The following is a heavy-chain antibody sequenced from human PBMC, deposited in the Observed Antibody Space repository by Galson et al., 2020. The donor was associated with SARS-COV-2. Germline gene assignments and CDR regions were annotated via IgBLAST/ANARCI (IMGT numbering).Heavy chain of an antibody. J-gene: IGHJ3*01. V-gene: IGHV3-64D*06. Sequence: GGSLRLSCAASGFTFSSYAMHWVRQAPGKGLEHIAAISDDGDNTYYADSVKGRFTVSRDNSKNTLYLQVSSLGPEDTAVYFCVKDRRTGSWYTSFDLWGQGTMVTVSS. D-gene: IGHD6-13*01. CDR3: VKDRRTGSWYTSFDL. CDR1: GFTFSSYA. CDR2: ISDDGDNT.